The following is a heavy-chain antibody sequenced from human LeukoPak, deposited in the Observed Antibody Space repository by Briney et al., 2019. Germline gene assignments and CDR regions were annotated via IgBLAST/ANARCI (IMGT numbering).Heavy chain of an antibody. D-gene: IGHD2-2*01. J-gene: IGHJ4*02. CDR3: ARDHCSSTSCYGFDY. CDR2: INPSGGST. CDR1: GYTFTSYY. Sequence: ASVKVSCKASGYTFTSYYMHWVRQAPGQGLEWMGIINPSGGSTSYAQKFQGRVTMTRDTSTSTVYMELSSLRSEDTAVYYCARDHCSSTSCYGFDYWGQGTLATVSS. V-gene: IGHV1-46*01.